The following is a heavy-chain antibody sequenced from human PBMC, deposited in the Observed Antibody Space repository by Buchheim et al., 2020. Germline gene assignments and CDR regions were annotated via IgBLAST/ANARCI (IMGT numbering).Heavy chain of an antibody. Sequence: VQLVESGGGVVQPGRSLRLSCAASGFTFSSYGMHWVRQAPGKGLEWVAVISYDGSNKYYADSVKGRFTISRDNSKNTLYLQMNSLRAEDTAVYYCATDHNYDFWSGYFSPFDYWGQGTL. CDR1: GFTFSSYG. J-gene: IGHJ4*02. D-gene: IGHD3-3*01. V-gene: IGHV3-30*03. CDR2: ISYDGSNK. CDR3: ATDHNYDFWSGYFSPFDY.